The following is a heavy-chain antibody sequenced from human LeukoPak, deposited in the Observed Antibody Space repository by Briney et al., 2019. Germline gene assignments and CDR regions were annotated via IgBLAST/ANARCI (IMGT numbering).Heavy chain of an antibody. J-gene: IGHJ4*02. CDR2: ISARDGRT. CDR1: GFTFRDHA. CDR3: AKDRNDWNEGFDS. Sequence: PGGSLRLSCAASGFTFRDHAMDWVRQAPGQGLEWVSVISARDGRTCYADSVKGRFTISRDNSKNTLYLHMNSLRADDTAVYYCAKDRNDWNEGFDSWGQGTLVTVSS. V-gene: IGHV3-23*01. D-gene: IGHD1-1*01.